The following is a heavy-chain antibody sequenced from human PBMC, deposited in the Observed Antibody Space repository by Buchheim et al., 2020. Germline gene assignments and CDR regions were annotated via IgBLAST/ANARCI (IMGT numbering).Heavy chain of an antibody. Sequence: EVQLVQSGAEVKKPGESLKISCKGSGYSFTNYWIGWVRQMPGKGLEWMGIVYPGDSDTRYSPSFQGQVTISVDQYISTAYLQLSSLKASDTAMYFCARKSMIVGDGWPDYWGQGT. V-gene: IGHV5-51*01. CDR1: GYSFTNYW. J-gene: IGHJ4*02. D-gene: IGHD2-21*01. CDR3: ARKSMIVGDGWPDY. CDR2: VYPGDSDT.